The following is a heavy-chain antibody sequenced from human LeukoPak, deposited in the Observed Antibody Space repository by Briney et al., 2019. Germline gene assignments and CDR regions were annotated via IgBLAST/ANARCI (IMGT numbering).Heavy chain of an antibody. V-gene: IGHV1-18*01. CDR3: ARDAPQWRNAFDF. Sequence: ASVKVSCKASGYTFTSCGICWVRQAPGQGLEWMGWVSAYNGDTNYAQKFRGRVTMTRDTSTSTAYMELRKLRSDDTAVYYCARDAPQWRNAFDFWGHGTMVTVSS. CDR2: VSAYNGDT. D-gene: IGHD6-19*01. CDR1: GYTFTSCG. J-gene: IGHJ3*01.